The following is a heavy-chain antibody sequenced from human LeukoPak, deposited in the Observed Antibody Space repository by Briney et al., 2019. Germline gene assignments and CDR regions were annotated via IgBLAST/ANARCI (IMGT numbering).Heavy chain of an antibody. CDR1: GGSFSGYY. V-gene: IGHV4-34*01. J-gene: IGHJ6*02. Sequence: SETLSLTCALYGGSFSGYYWSWIRQPPGKGLEWIGEIYHSGSTYYNPSLKSRVTISVDTSKNQFSLKLSSVTAADTAVYYCARGQFYGSGSYPTYYYYYYGMDVWGQGTTVTVSS. CDR2: IYHSGST. D-gene: IGHD3-10*01. CDR3: ARGQFYGSGSYPTYYYYYYGMDV.